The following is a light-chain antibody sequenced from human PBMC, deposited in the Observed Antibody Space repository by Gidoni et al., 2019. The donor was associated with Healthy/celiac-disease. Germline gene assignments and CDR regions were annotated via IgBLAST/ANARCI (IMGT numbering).Light chain of an antibody. CDR2: AAS. J-gene: IGKJ3*01. CDR1: QGISSY. V-gene: IGKV1-8*01. CDR3: QQYYSYPIT. Sequence: AIRMTQSPSSFSASTGDRVTITCRASQGISSYLAWYQQKPGKAPKLLIYAASTLQGGVPSRFSGSGSGTDFTLTISCLQSEDFATYYCQQYYSYPITFXPXTKVDIK.